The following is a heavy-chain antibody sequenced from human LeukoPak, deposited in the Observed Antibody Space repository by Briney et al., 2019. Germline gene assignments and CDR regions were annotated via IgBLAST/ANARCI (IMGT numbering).Heavy chain of an antibody. J-gene: IGHJ4*02. CDR3: ARTESATLWSQIDY. CDR2: IITIFGTA. D-gene: IGHD3-10*01. CDR1: GGTFSSYA. Sequence: SVKVSCKASGGTFSSYAISWVRQAPGQGLEWMGRIITIFGTANYAQKFQGRVTITTDESTSTAYMELSSLRSEDTAVYYCARTESATLWSQIDYWGQGTLVTVSS. V-gene: IGHV1-69*05.